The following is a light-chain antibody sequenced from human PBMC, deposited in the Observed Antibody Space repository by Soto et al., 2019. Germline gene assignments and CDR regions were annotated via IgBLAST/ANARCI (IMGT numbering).Light chain of an antibody. CDR3: QQRSNWPIT. CDR1: ESISSSY. V-gene: IGKV3D-20*02. Sequence: EIVLTQSPGTLSLSPGERSTLSCMATESISSSYLAWYRQKPGQAPRLLIYDASSRTTDIPARFSGSGSGTDFTLTISSLEPEDFEIYYCQQRSNWPITFGQGTRLEIK. J-gene: IGKJ5*01. CDR2: DAS.